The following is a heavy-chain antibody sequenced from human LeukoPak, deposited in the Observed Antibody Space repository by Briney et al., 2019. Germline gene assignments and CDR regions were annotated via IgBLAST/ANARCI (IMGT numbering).Heavy chain of an antibody. CDR3: ARIAAAGSYNWFDP. Sequence: GGSLRLSCAASGFTFSSYAMSWVRQAPGKGLEWVSAISGSGGSTYYADSVKGRFTISRDNSKNTLYPQMNSLRAEDTAVYYCARIAAAGSYNWFDPWGQGTLVTVSS. CDR2: ISGSGGST. J-gene: IGHJ5*02. CDR1: GFTFSSYA. V-gene: IGHV3-23*01. D-gene: IGHD6-13*01.